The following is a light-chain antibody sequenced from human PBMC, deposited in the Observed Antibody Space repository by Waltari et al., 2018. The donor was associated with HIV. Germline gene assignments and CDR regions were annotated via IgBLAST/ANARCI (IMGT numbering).Light chain of an antibody. Sequence: SALTQPASVSGSPGQSIPISCLGASSDIGSFDYASWYQQHPDKAPKLILYDVTYRPSGVSGRFSGSRSGSMASLTISGLQPEDEADYFCCSYSDSGTILFGGGTRVTVL. J-gene: IGLJ2*01. CDR1: SSDIGSFDY. CDR3: CSYSDSGTIL. V-gene: IGLV2-14*03. CDR2: DVT.